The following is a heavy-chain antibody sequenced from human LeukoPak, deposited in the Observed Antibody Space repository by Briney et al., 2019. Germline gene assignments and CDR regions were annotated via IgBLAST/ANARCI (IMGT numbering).Heavy chain of an antibody. CDR2: ISYDGSNK. D-gene: IGHD6-19*01. J-gene: IGHJ5*02. V-gene: IGHV3-30-3*01. CDR1: GFTFSSYA. Sequence: PGGSLRLSCAASGFTFSSYAMHWVRQAPGKGLEWVAVISYDGSNKYYADSVKGRFTISRDNAKNTLYLQMNSLRAEDTAVYYCARESSGWYVYNWFDPWGQGTLVTVSS. CDR3: ARESSGWYVYNWFDP.